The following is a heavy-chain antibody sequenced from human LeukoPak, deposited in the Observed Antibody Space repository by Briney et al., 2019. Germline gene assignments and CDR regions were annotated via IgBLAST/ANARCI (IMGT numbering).Heavy chain of an antibody. D-gene: IGHD3-10*01. CDR2: IYSGGST. CDR1: GFTFSDHY. V-gene: IGHV3-53*01. CDR3: ARVLSGRGSLYSYYYYMDV. J-gene: IGHJ6*03. Sequence: GGSLRLSCAASGFTFSDHYMDWVRQAPGKGLEWVSLIYSGGSTYYADSVKGRFTISRDNSKNTLYLQMNSLRAEDTAVYYCARVLSGRGSLYSYYYYMDVWGKGTTVTISS.